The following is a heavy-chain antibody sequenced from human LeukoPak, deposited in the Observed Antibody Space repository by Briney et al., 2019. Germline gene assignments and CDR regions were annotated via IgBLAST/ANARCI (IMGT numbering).Heavy chain of an antibody. CDR2: ISGSGDSA. Sequence: GGSLRLSCAASEFTFSSYGMSWVRQAPGKGLEWVSGISGSGDSAYYADSVRGRFTISRDNSKNTLYLQMNSLRAEDTAVYYCAELGITMIGGVWGKGTTVTISS. CDR1: EFTFSSYG. D-gene: IGHD3-10*02. CDR3: AELGITMIGGV. V-gene: IGHV3-23*01. J-gene: IGHJ6*04.